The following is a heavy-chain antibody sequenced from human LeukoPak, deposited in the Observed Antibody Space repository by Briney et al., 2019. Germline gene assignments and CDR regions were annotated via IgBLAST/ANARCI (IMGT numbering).Heavy chain of an antibody. CDR3: ARNKGHRQWLVRRYYFDY. J-gene: IGHJ4*02. Sequence: SETLSLTCAVYGGSFSGYYWSWIRQPPGKGLEWIGEINHSGSTNYNPSLKSRVTISVDTSTNQFSLKLRSVTAADTAVYYCARNKGHRQWLVRRYYFDYWGQGTLVTVSS. CDR2: INHSGST. CDR1: GGSFSGYY. D-gene: IGHD6-19*01. V-gene: IGHV4-34*01.